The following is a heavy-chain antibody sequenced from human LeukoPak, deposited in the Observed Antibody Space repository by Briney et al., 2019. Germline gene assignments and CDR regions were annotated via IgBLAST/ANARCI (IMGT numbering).Heavy chain of an antibody. V-gene: IGHV4-34*01. CDR2: IKHSGST. CDR3: ARVPQRRLLYSSSWYYFDY. D-gene: IGHD6-13*01. CDR1: GGSFSGYY. Sequence: PSETLSLTCAVYGGSFSGYYWSWIRQPPGKGLEWIGEIKHSGSTNYNPSLKSRVTISVDTSKNQFSLKLSSVTAADTAVYYCARVPQRRLLYSSSWYYFDYWGQGTLVTVSS. J-gene: IGHJ4*02.